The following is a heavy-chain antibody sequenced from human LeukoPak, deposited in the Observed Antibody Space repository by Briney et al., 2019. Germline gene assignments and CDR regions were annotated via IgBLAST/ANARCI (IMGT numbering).Heavy chain of an antibody. CDR2: IYHSGST. CDR3: ARDYYDYVWGSYRHSDY. Sequence: IPSETLSLTCTVSGYSISSGYYWGWIRQPPGKGLEWIGSIYHSGSTYYNPSLKSRVTISVDTSKNQFSLKLSSVTAADTAVYYCARDYYDYVWGSYRHSDYWGQGTLVTVSS. D-gene: IGHD3-16*02. J-gene: IGHJ4*02. CDR1: GYSISSGYY. V-gene: IGHV4-38-2*02.